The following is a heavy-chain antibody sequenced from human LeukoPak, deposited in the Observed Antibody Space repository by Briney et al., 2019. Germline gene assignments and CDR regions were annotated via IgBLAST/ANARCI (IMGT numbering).Heavy chain of an antibody. D-gene: IGHD6-19*01. CDR3: AREEEAVAGEVGFDY. CDR1: GFTFSSYS. CDR2: ISSSSSYI. J-gene: IGHJ4*02. V-gene: IGHV3-21*01. Sequence: GGSLRLSCAASGFTFSSYSMNWVRQAPGKGLEWVSSISSSSSYIYYADSVKGRFTISRDNSKNTLYLQMNSLRAEDTAVYYCAREEEAVAGEVGFDYWGQGTLVTVSS.